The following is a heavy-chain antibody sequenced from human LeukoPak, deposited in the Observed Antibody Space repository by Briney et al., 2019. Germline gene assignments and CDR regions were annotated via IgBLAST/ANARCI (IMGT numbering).Heavy chain of an antibody. Sequence: SGGSLRLSCAASGFTFGSYEMNCVRQAPGKGLEWVSYISSSGHAMFYADSVRGRFTISRDNAKNSLYLQMNSLRAEDTAVYYCAKIAVANIPHYWGQGTLVTVSS. CDR1: GFTFGSYE. V-gene: IGHV3-48*03. CDR3: AKIAVANIPHY. D-gene: IGHD6-19*01. J-gene: IGHJ4*02. CDR2: ISSSGHAM.